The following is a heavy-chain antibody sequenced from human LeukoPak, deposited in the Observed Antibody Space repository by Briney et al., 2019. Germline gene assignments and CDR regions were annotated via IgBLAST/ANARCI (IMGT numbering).Heavy chain of an antibody. J-gene: IGHJ4*02. CDR1: GYTFTGYY. CDR2: INPNSGGT. D-gene: IGHD1-26*01. Sequence: GASVKVSCKASGYTFTGYYMHWVRQAPGQGLEWMGWINPNSGGTNYAQKFQGWVTMTRDTSISTAYMELSRLRSDDTAVYYCARGEDSGSYFGIDYWGQGTLVTVSS. CDR3: ARGEDSGSYFGIDY. V-gene: IGHV1-2*04.